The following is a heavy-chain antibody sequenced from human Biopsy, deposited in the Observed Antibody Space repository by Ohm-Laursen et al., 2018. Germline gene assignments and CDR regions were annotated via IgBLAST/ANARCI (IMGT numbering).Heavy chain of an antibody. V-gene: IGHV4-34*01. J-gene: IGHJ5*02. CDR1: GGTYSGYY. CDR3: ARHPTGFWFDP. Sequence: SQTLSLTCAVSGGTYSGYYWSWIRQPPGKGLEWIGEVHHDGRANYNPSLKSRVAISVDTSTNQFSLKVSSVTAADTALYYCARHPTGFWFDPWGHGTLVTVSS. CDR2: VHHDGRA.